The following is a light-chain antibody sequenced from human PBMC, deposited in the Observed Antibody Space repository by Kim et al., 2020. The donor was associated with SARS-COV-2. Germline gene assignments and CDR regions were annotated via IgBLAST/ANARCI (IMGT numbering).Light chain of an antibody. CDR3: QQYGTSLYT. CDR2: GAS. Sequence: SPGETATHPCRASQSVTNSYVAWYQQKPGQAPRLLIYGASSRATGILDRFSGSGSGTDFTLTISRLEPEDFAVYYCQQYGTSLYTFGQGTKLEI. V-gene: IGKV3-20*01. CDR1: QSVTNSY. J-gene: IGKJ2*01.